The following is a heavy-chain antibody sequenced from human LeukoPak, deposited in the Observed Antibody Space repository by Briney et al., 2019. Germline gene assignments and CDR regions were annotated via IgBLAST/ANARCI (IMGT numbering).Heavy chain of an antibody. CDR1: GGSFSGYY. J-gene: IGHJ4*02. Sequence: SETLSLTCAVYGGSFSGYYWSWIRHPPGKGLEWIGEINHSGSTNYNPSLKSRVTISVDTSKNQFSLKLSSVTVADTAVYYCARDVDDSSGYYDYWGQGTLVTVSS. CDR2: INHSGST. V-gene: IGHV4-34*01. D-gene: IGHD3-22*01. CDR3: ARDVDDSSGYYDY.